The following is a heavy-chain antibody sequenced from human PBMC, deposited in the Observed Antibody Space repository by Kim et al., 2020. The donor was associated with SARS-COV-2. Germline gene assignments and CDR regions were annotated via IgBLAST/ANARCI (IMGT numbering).Heavy chain of an antibody. D-gene: IGHD3-10*01. CDR3: ARSPSGWAHYYYYYGMDV. CDR2: IDWDDDK. J-gene: IGHJ6*02. V-gene: IGHV2-70*01. Sequence: SGPTLVNPTQTLTLTCTFSGFSLSTSGMCVSWIRQPPGKALEWLALIDWDDDKYYSTSLKTRLTISKDTSKNQVVLTMTNMDPVDTATYYCARSPSGWAHYYYYYGMDVWGQGTTVTVSS. CDR1: GFSLSTSGMC.